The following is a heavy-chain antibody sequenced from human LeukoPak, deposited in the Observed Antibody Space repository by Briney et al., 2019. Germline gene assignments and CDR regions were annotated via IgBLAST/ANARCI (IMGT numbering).Heavy chain of an antibody. D-gene: IGHD6-19*01. CDR2: IYYSGST. V-gene: IGHV4-59*01. CDR1: GGSISSYY. J-gene: IGHJ6*03. CDR3: ARDRVVAGDYYYYMDV. Sequence: PSETLSLTCTVSGGSISSYYWSWIRQPPGKGLEWIGYIYYSGSTNYNPSLKSRVTISVDTSKNQFSLKLSSVTAADTAVYYCARDRVVAGDYYYYMDVWGKGTTVTISS.